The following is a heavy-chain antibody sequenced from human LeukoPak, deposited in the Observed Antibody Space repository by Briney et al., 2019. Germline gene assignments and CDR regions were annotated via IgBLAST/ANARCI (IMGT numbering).Heavy chain of an antibody. CDR2: INSDGYSI. V-gene: IGHV3-74*03. CDR3: ARVRYFDTPSAAFDI. CDR1: GFTFSGYW. J-gene: IGHJ3*02. D-gene: IGHD3-22*01. Sequence: HPGGSLRLSCAASGFTFSGYWMHWVRQAPGKGLVWVSRINSDGYSITYADSVKGRFTISRDNAKNSLYLQMNSLRAEDTAVYYCARVRYFDTPSAAFDIWGQGTMVTVSS.